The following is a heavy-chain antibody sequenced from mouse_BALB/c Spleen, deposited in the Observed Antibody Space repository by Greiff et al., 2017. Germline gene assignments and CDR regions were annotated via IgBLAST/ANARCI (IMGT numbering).Heavy chain of an antibody. CDR2: ISDGGSYT. CDR1: GFTFSDYY. V-gene: IGHV5-4*02. CDR3: ARDRNFGFAY. J-gene: IGHJ3*01. Sequence: EVMLVESGGGLVKPGGSLKLSCAASGFTFSDYYMHWVRQTPEKRLEWVATISDGGSYTYYTDSVKGRFTISRDNTKNNLYLQMSSLKSEDTAMYYCARDRNFGFAYWGQGTRVTVSA.